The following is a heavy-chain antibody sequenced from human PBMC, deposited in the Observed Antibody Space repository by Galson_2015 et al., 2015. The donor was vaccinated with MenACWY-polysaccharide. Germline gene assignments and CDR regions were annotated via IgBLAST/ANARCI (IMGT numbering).Heavy chain of an antibody. CDR2: TYWNEDK. J-gene: IGHJ3*02. CDR1: GFSLTNAGVG. Sequence: PALVKPTQTLTLTCNFSGFSLTNAGVGVGWIRQPPGKAPEWLALTYWNEDKRHSPRLESRLTITKDTSKNQVALTMTNMDPVDTGTYYCAHFKVLIHVFDIWGQGTTVTVST. CDR3: AHFKVLIHVFDI. V-gene: IGHV2-5*01.